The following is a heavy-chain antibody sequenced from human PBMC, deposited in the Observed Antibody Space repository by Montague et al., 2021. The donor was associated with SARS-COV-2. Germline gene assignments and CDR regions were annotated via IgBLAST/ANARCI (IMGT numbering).Heavy chain of an antibody. CDR2: IFHSGNT. J-gene: IGHJ4*02. CDR1: GGSLSGYH. CDR3: ARLNWDNDSVFDS. V-gene: IGHV4-59*07. Sequence: DTLSLTCTVYGGSLSGYHWDWIRQPAGKGLEWIGYIFHSGNTNYNPSLKSRVTISVDTSKNQFSLRLTSVTAADTAVYYCARLNWDNDSVFDSWGQGAVVAVSS. D-gene: IGHD1/OR15-1a*01.